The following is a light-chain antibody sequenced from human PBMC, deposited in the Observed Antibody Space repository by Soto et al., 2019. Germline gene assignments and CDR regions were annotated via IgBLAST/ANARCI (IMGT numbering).Light chain of an antibody. CDR2: GNS. Sequence: QLVLTQPPSVSGAPGQRVTISCTGSSSNIGAGYDVHWYQQLPGTAPKLLIYGNSNRPSGVPDRFSGSKSGTSASLAITGLQAEDEADYYCQSYDSSLSGSMVFGGGTKLTV. V-gene: IGLV1-40*01. CDR1: SSNIGAGYD. J-gene: IGLJ2*01. CDR3: QSYDSSLSGSMV.